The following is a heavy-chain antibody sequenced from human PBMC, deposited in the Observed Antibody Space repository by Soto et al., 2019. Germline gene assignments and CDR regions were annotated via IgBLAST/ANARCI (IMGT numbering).Heavy chain of an antibody. CDR2: ISYDGSNK. CDR3: AKDQYCSGGSCYSPEYYYGMDV. J-gene: IGHJ6*02. CDR1: GFTCSSYG. V-gene: IGHV3-30*18. D-gene: IGHD2-15*01. Sequence: PGGSLRLSCAASGFTCSSYGMHWVRQAPGKGLEWVAVISYDGSNKYYADSVKGRFTISRDNSKNTLYLQMNSLRAEDTAVYYCAKDQYCSGGSCYSPEYYYGMDVWGQGTTVTVSS.